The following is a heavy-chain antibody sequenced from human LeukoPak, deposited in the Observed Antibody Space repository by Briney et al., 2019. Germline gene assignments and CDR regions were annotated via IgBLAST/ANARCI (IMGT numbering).Heavy chain of an antibody. CDR1: GGSISSSSYY. V-gene: IGHV4-39*01. J-gene: IGHJ5*02. D-gene: IGHD6-19*01. CDR2: IYYSGST. Sequence: PSETLSLTCTVSGGSISSSSYYWGWIRQPPGKGLEWIGSIYYSGSTYYNPSLKSRVTISVDTSENQFSLKLSSVTAADTAVYYCARLLAVAGTGWFDPWGQGTLVTVSS. CDR3: ARLLAVAGTGWFDP.